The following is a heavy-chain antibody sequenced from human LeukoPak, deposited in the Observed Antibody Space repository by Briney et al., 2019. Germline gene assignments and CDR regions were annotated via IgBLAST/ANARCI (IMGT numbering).Heavy chain of an antibody. CDR2: IRYDGSNK. CDR1: GFTFSSYG. D-gene: IGHD1-26*01. V-gene: IGHV3-30*02. CDR3: AKGPPYSGSYYYYYMDV. J-gene: IGHJ6*03. Sequence: PAGSLRLSCAASGFTFSSYGMHWVRQAPGKGLEWVAFIRYDGSNKYYADSVKGRFTISRDNSKNTLYLQMNSLRAEDTAVYYCAKGPPYSGSYYYYYMDVWGKGTTVTVSS.